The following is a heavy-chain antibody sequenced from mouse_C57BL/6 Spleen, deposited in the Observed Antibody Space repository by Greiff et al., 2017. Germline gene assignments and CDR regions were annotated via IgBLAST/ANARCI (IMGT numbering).Heavy chain of an antibody. CDR1: GYTFTSYG. CDR3: ARSYYGSSPSYFDY. Sequence: VQLQQSGAELVRPGSSVKMSCKTSGYTFTSYGVNWVKQRPGQGLEWIGYIYIGNGYTEYNEKFKGKATLTSDTSSITAYMQLSSLTSEDSAIYFCARSYYGSSPSYFDYWGQGTTLTVSS. V-gene: IGHV1-58*01. CDR2: IYIGNGYT. D-gene: IGHD1-1*01. J-gene: IGHJ2*01.